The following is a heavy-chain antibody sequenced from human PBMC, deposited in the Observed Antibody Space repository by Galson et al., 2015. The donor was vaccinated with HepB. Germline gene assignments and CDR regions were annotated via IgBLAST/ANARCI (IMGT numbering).Heavy chain of an antibody. CDR2: IYPGDSDP. CDR1: GYSFTSYW. CDR3: ARHGMATILRDDAFDI. D-gene: IGHD5-24*01. Sequence: QSGAEVKKPGESLKISCKGSGYSFTSYWIGWVRQMPGKGLEWMGIIYPGDSDPRYSPSFQGQVTISADKSISTAYLQWSSLKASDTAMYYCARHGMATILRDDAFDIWGQGTMVTVSS. V-gene: IGHV5-51*01. J-gene: IGHJ3*02.